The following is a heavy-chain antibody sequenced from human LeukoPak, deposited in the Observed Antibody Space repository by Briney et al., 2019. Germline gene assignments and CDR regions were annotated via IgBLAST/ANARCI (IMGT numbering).Heavy chain of an antibody. D-gene: IGHD6-6*01. CDR2: INPNSGGT. Sequence: ASVKVSCKASGYTFTDYYIHWVRQAPGQGLEWMGWINPNSGGTNYAQKFQGRVTMTRDTSISTAYMELSRLRSDDTAVYYCARGSSIAARRYPPPDYMDVWGKGTTVTVSS. CDR1: GYTFTDYY. J-gene: IGHJ6*03. V-gene: IGHV1-2*02. CDR3: ARGSSIAARRYPPPDYMDV.